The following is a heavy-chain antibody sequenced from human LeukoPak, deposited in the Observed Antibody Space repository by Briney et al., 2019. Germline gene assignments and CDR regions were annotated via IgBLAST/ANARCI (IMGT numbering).Heavy chain of an antibody. CDR1: GFTFSSYS. Sequence: GGSLRLSCAASGFTFSSYSMNWVRQAPGKGLEWVSSISSSSSYIYYADSVKGRFTISRDNAKNSLYLQMNSLRAEDTAVYYCARAGITTVRGVITHWGQGTLVTVSS. D-gene: IGHD3-10*01. CDR3: ARAGITTVRGVITH. V-gene: IGHV3-21*01. CDR2: ISSSSSYI. J-gene: IGHJ4*02.